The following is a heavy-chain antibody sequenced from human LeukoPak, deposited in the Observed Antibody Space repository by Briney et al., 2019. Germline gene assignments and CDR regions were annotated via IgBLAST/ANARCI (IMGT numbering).Heavy chain of an antibody. Sequence: SETLSLTCTVSGGSVSSGSYYWSWIRQPPGKGLEWIGEINHSGSTNYNPSLKSRVTISVDTSKNQFSLKLSSVTAADTAVYYCARGPGIAVAGTGYWGQGTLVTVSS. CDR2: INHSGST. J-gene: IGHJ4*02. D-gene: IGHD6-19*01. V-gene: IGHV4-61*01. CDR1: GGSVSSGSYY. CDR3: ARGPGIAVAGTGY.